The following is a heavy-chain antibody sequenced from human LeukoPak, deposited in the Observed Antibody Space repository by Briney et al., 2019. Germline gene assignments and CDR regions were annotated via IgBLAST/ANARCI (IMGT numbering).Heavy chain of an antibody. Sequence: SETLSLTCAVYGGSFSGYYWSWIRQPPGKGLEWIGEINHTGSTNYNPSLKSRVTISVDTSKNQFSLKLSSVTAADTAVYYCARGLAYYYYMDVWGKGTTVTVSS. D-gene: IGHD5-12*01. V-gene: IGHV4-34*01. J-gene: IGHJ6*03. CDR3: ARGLAYYYYMDV. CDR2: INHTGST. CDR1: GGSFSGYY.